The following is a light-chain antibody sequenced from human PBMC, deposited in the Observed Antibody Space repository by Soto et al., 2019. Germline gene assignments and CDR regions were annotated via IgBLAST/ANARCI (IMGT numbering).Light chain of an antibody. CDR1: QSISSL. V-gene: IGKV1-5*01. CDR3: QQYKSYSVT. CDR2: DAS. Sequence: IQMPQSPSTLSASVGDRVTITCLASQSISSLLAWYQQKPRKAPKLLIYDASSLESGVPSRFSGSGSGTEFTLTISSPQPDDFATYYCQQYKSYSVTFGQGTKVDIK. J-gene: IGKJ1*01.